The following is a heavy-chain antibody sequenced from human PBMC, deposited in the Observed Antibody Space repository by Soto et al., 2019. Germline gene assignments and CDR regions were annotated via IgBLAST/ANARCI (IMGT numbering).Heavy chain of an antibody. J-gene: IGHJ4*02. CDR3: ARDLVAVASRYFDY. CDR1: GFTFSSYW. V-gene: IGHV3-7*01. CDR2: IKQDGSEK. D-gene: IGHD6-19*01. Sequence: PGGSLRLSCAASGFTFSSYWMSRVRQAPGKGLEWVANIKQDGSEKYYVDSVKGRFTISRDNAKNSLYLQMNSLRAEDTAVYYCARDLVAVASRYFDYWGQGTLVTVSS.